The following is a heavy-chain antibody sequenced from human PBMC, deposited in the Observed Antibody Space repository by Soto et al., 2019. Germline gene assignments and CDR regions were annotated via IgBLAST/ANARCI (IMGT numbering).Heavy chain of an antibody. J-gene: IGHJ4*02. V-gene: IGHV3-33*01. CDR2: IWYDGSNK. Sequence: QVQLVESGGGVVQPGRSLRLSCAASGFTFSSYGMHWVRQAPGKGLEWVAVIWYDGSNKYYADSVKGRFTISRDNSKNTLYLQMNSLRAEDTAVYYCARTSRRDGYNPEYYFDYWGQGTLVTVSS. CDR3: ARTSRRDGYNPEYYFDY. CDR1: GFTFSSYG. D-gene: IGHD5-12*01.